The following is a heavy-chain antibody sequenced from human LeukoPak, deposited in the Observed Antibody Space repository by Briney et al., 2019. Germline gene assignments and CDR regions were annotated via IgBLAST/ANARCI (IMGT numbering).Heavy chain of an antibody. J-gene: IGHJ6*03. V-gene: IGHV3-48*01. CDR2: ISSSSSTI. CDR1: GFTFSSYS. CDR3: AKDHNYYDSAGSSSYYMDV. Sequence: GGSLRLSCAASGFTFSSYSMNWVRQAPGKGLEWVSYISSSSSTIYYADSVKGRFTISRDNSKNTLYLQMNSLRAEDTAVYYCAKDHNYYDSAGSSSYYMDVWGKGTTVTVSS. D-gene: IGHD3-22*01.